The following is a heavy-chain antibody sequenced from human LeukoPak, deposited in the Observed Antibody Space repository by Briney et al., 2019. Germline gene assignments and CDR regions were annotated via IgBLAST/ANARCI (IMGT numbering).Heavy chain of an antibody. V-gene: IGHV4-30-4*01. CDR3: ARGWGIVVAFDY. CDR1: GGSISSGDYY. CDR2: IYYSGST. Sequence: SETLSLTCTVSGGSISSGDYYWSWIRQPPGKGLEWIGYIYYSGSTYYNPSLKSRVTISVDTSKNQFSLKLSSVTAADTAVYYCARGWGIVVAFDYWGQGTLVTVSS. D-gene: IGHD3-22*01. J-gene: IGHJ4*02.